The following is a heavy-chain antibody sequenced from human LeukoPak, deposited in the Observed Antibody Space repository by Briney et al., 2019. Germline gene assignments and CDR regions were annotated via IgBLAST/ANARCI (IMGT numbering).Heavy chain of an antibody. CDR2: INHSGST. CDR3: ARGHDYYDSSGYYDY. J-gene: IGHJ4*02. Sequence: PSETLSLTCAVYGGSFSGYYWRWIRQPPGKGLEWIGEINHSGSTNYNPSLKSRVTISVDTSKNQFSLKLSSVTAADTAVYYCARGHDYYDSSGYYDYWGQGTLVTVSS. D-gene: IGHD3-22*01. V-gene: IGHV4-34*01. CDR1: GGSFSGYY.